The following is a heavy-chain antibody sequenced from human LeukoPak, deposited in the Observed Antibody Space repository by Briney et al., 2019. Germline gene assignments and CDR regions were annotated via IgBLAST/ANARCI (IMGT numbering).Heavy chain of an antibody. CDR1: GGSISSGSYY. CDR3: ARLRYCSGGSCYFLDD. J-gene: IGHJ4*02. D-gene: IGHD2-15*01. CDR2: IYYSGST. V-gene: IGHV4-39*01. Sequence: SETLSLTCTVSGGSISSGSYYWGWIRQPPGKGLEWVGSIYYSGSTYYNPSLKSRVTISVDTSKNQVSLKLSSVTAADTAVYFCARLRYCSGGSCYFLDDWGQGTLVTVSS.